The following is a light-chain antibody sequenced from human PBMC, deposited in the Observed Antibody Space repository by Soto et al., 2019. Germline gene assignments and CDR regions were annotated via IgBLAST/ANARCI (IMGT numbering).Light chain of an antibody. CDR3: QSYDSSLSAYV. J-gene: IGLJ1*01. Sequence: QSVLTQPPSVSGAPGQRVTMSCTGSSSNIGAGYDVHWYQQVPGTAPKLLIYGNTNRPSGVPDRFSGSKSGTSASLAITGLQAEDEADYYCQSYDSSLSAYVFGTGTKLTVL. CDR1: SSNIGAGYD. V-gene: IGLV1-40*01. CDR2: GNT.